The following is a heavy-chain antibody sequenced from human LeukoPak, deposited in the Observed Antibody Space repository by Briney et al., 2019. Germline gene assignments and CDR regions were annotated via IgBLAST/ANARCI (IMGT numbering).Heavy chain of an antibody. CDR3: AKGLWGAYYYGMDV. D-gene: IGHD3-16*01. J-gene: IGHJ6*02. CDR1: GFTFSNYA. V-gene: IGHV3-23*01. Sequence: PGGSLRLSCAASGFTFSNYAMSWVRQAPGKGLEWASVISGSGATTDYADSVMGRFTISRDNSKNTLYLQLDSLRAEDTAVYFCAKGLWGAYYYGMDVWGQGTTVTVSS. CDR2: ISGSGATT.